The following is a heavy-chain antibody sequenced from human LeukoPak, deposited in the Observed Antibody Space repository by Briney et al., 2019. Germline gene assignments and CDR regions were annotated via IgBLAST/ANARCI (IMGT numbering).Heavy chain of an antibody. CDR2: INPNSGGT. V-gene: IGHV1-2*02. J-gene: IGHJ5*02. Sequence: ASVKISCKASGYTFTGYYMHWVRQAPGQGLEWMGWINPNSGGTDYAQKFQGRVTMTRDTSISTAYMELSRLRSDDTAVYYCARDHSSSWYAPPYNWFEPWGQGTLVTVSS. CDR1: GYTFTGYY. D-gene: IGHD6-13*01. CDR3: ARDHSSSWYAPPYNWFEP.